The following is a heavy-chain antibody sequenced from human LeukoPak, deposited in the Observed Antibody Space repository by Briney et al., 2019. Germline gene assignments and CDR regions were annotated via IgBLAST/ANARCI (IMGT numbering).Heavy chain of an antibody. V-gene: IGHV1-2*02. CDR1: GYTFTGYY. J-gene: IGHJ5*02. CDR3: ARALRVATRYSGSYGA. CDR2: INPNSGGT. Sequence: ASVKVSCKASGYTFTGYYMHWVRQAPGQGLEWMGWINPNSGGTNYAQKFQGRVTMTRDTSISTAYMGLSRLRSDDTAVYYCARALRVATRYSGSYGAWGQGTLVTVSS. D-gene: IGHD1-26*01.